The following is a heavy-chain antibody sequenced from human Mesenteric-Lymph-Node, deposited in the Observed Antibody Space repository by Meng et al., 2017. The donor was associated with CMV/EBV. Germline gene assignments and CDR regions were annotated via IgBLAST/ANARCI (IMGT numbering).Heavy chain of an antibody. CDR2: ISGSGGST. CDR1: GFSFDSYA. Sequence: ETLSLTCAASGFSFDSYAMSWVRQAPGKGLEWVSTISGSGGSTYYAESVKGRFTISRDNSKNTLYLQMSSLRAEDTAVYYCAKDRGYNWNNELDPWGQGTLVTVSS. CDR3: AKDRGYNWNNELDP. D-gene: IGHD1-20*01. J-gene: IGHJ5*02. V-gene: IGHV3-23*01.